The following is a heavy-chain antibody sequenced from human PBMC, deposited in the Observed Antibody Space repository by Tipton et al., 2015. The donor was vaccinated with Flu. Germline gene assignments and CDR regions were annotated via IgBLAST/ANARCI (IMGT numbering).Heavy chain of an antibody. CDR2: VTHSGSP. CDR3: ARGSGSANAYLDF. V-gene: IGHV4-34*01. CDR1: GGSFSGHY. D-gene: IGHD6-19*01. J-gene: IGHJ4*02. Sequence: GLVKPSETLSLICAVYGGSFSGHYWSWIRQPPGKGLEWIGEVTHSGSPNYNPSLKSRVTISVDTSKNQFFLKVTSLTAADTAVYYCARGSGSANAYLDFWGQGTLVTVSS.